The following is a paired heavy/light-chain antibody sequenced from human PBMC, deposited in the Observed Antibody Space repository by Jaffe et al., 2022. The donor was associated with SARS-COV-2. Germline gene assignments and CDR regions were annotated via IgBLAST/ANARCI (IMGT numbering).Heavy chain of an antibody. CDR1: GLIFSSHW. CDR2: INQDGSDT. V-gene: IGHV3-7*03. J-gene: IGHJ5*02. CDR3: AAWSESGGWFDP. Sequence: EVQVVESGGGLVQPGGSLRLSCPASGLIFSSHWMSWVRQAPGKGLEWVANINQDGSDTYYVDSVKGRFTISRDNAKNSLYLQMNSLRAEDTAIYYCAAWSESGGWFDPWGQGTLVTVSS. D-gene: IGHD3-3*01.
Light chain of an antibody. CDR1: QDIRSW. V-gene: IGKV1-12*01. CDR2: LAS. CDR3: QQANSFPLT. Sequence: DIQMTQSPSSVSASVGDRVTITCRASQDIRSWLAWYQQTPGKAPKLLVYLASRLQSGVSSRFSGSGSGTDFTLTITSLQPEDFATYYCQQANSFPLTFGPGTKVDIK. J-gene: IGKJ3*01.